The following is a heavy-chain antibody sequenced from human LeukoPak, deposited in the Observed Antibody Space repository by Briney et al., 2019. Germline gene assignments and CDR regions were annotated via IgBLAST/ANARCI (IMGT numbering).Heavy chain of an antibody. CDR3: VRGRNYVIY. D-gene: IGHD1-7*01. J-gene: IGHJ4*02. CDR2: INSDGSST. V-gene: IGHV3-74*01. CDR1: GLSFSTSW. Sequence: GGSLRLSCAASGLSFSTSWMHWVRQAPGKGLVWVSRINSDGSSTTYADAVKGRFTISRDNAKSTLYLQMNRLRAEDTAVYYCVRGRNYVIYWGQGTLVTVSS.